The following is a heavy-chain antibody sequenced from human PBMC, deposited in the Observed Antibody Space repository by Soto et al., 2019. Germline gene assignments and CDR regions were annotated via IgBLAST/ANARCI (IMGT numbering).Heavy chain of an antibody. V-gene: IGHV4-31*03. D-gene: IGHD2-21*02. J-gene: IGHJ2*01. CDR1: GGSISSGDYY. Sequence: QVQLQESGPGLVKPSQTLSLTCTVSGGSISSGDYYWSWIRQHPGKGLEWIGYIYYSGSTYYNPSLKSRVTISVDTSKNQFSLKLNSVTAADTVVYYCAREGLAYCGGDCYSTGGEGYFDLWGRGTLVTVSS. CDR3: AREGLAYCGGDCYSTGGEGYFDL. CDR2: IYYSGST.